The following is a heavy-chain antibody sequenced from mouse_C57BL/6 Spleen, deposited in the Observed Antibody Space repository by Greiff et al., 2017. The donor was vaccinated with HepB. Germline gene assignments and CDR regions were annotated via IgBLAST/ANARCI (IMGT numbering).Heavy chain of an antibody. CDR3: ARQLTFDY. D-gene: IGHD3-2*02. CDR2: IDPSDSYT. V-gene: IGHV1-50*01. Sequence: VQLQQPGAELVKPGASVKLSCKASGYTFTSYWMQWVKQRPGQGLEWIGEIDPSDSYTNYNQKFKGKATLTVDTSSSTAYMQLSSLTSEDSAVYYCARQLTFDYWGQGTTLTVSS. CDR1: GYTFTSYW. J-gene: IGHJ2*01.